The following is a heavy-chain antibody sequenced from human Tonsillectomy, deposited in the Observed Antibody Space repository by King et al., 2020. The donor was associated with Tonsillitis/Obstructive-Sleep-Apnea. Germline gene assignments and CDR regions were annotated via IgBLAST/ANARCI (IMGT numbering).Heavy chain of an antibody. Sequence: VQLVESGGVVVQPGGSLRLSCAASGFTFDDYAIHWVRQAPGKGLEWVSLITWDGGDTYYADSVKGRFTISRDNSRNSLYLQMNSLRTEDTALYYCAKGLDGGGGGYEADGYDIWGQGTMVTVSS. V-gene: IGHV3-43*01. CDR2: ITWDGGDT. CDR1: GFTFDDYA. D-gene: IGHD5-12*01. CDR3: AKGLDGGGGGYEADGYDI. J-gene: IGHJ3*02.